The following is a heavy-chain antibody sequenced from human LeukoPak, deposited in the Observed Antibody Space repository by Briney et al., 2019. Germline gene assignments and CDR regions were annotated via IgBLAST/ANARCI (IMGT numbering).Heavy chain of an antibody. CDR2: ISVSGNT. Sequence: PGGSLRLSCAASGFTLSSYAMSWVRQGPGKGLEWVSAISVSGNTYHADSVRGRFTISRDNSKNTLYLQMNTLRTDDTAVYYCVTSKGAGYFDYWGQGTLVTVSS. CDR3: VTSKGAGYFDY. D-gene: IGHD6-19*01. CDR1: GFTLSSYA. J-gene: IGHJ4*02. V-gene: IGHV3-23*01.